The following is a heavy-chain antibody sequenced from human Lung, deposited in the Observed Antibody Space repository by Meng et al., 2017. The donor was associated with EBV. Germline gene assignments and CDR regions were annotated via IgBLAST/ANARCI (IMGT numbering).Heavy chain of an antibody. CDR3: ARVAAAGNEWFDP. D-gene: IGHD6-13*01. J-gene: IGHJ5*02. Sequence: QVRLQESGPGLVKPSEPLSLTCVFSGGSISSINWWTWVRQPPGKGLEWIGEIYHSGSTNYNPSLKSRVTISVDKSKNQFSLKLSSVTAADTAVYYCARVAAAGNEWFDPWGQGTLVTVSS. CDR2: IYHSGST. CDR1: GGSISSINW. V-gene: IGHV4-4*02.